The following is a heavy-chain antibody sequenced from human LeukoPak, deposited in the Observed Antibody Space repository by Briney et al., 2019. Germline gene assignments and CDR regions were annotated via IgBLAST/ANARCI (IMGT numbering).Heavy chain of an antibody. CDR3: ARQVGYCSSTSCYTGDYYYYYMDV. Sequence: SETLSLTCTVSGGSISSYYWSWIRQPPGKGLEWIWYIYYSGSTNYNPSLKSRVTISVDTSKNQFSLKLSSVTAADTAVYYCARQVGYCSSTSCYTGDYYYYYMDVWGKGTTVTVSS. D-gene: IGHD2-2*02. CDR1: GGSISSYY. J-gene: IGHJ6*03. V-gene: IGHV4-59*08. CDR2: IYYSGST.